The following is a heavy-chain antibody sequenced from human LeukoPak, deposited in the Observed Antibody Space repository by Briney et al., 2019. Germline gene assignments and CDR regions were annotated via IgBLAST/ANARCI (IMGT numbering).Heavy chain of an antibody. D-gene: IGHD6-19*01. J-gene: IGHJ4*02. CDR2: INSDGSST. V-gene: IGHV3-74*01. Sequence: GGSLRLSCAASGFTFSSYWMHWVRQAPGKGHVWVSLINSDGSSTTYADSVKGRSTISRDNAKNTLYLQMNSLRAEDTAVYYCARHRYSSGVSDYWGQGTLVTVSS. CDR1: GFTFSSYW. CDR3: ARHRYSSGVSDY.